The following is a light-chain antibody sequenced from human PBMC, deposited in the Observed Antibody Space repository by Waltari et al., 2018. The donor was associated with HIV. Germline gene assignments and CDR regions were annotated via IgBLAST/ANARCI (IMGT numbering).Light chain of an antibody. V-gene: IGKV3-20*01. CDR1: QTIRDTF. CDR2: GAS. Sequence: EIVLTQSPATLSLSPGERAILSCRASQTIRDTFLAWYQQRPGQAPTLLISGASTRATGIPDRFSGNGSGTEFTLTISRLEPADLAVYYCQQYGSPPWTFGQGTKVEIK. J-gene: IGKJ1*01. CDR3: QQYGSPPWT.